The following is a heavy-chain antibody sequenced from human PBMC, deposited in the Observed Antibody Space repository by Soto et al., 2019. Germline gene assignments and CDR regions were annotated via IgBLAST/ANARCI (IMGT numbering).Heavy chain of an antibody. CDR1: GDTFSSYA. J-gene: IGHJ6*02. Sequence: GASVKVSCKASGDTFSSYAISWVRQAPGQGLEWMGGIIPIFGTANYAQKFQGRVTITADESTSTAYMELSGLRSEDTAVYYCARDWGTRQTSGSYGMDVWGQGATVTVSS. CDR3: ARDWGTRQTSGSYGMDV. V-gene: IGHV1-69*13. D-gene: IGHD3-16*01. CDR2: IIPIFGTA.